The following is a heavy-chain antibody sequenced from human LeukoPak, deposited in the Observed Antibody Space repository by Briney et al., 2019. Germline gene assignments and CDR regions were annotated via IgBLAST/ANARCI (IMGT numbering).Heavy chain of an antibody. CDR1: GGSISSYY. V-gene: IGHV4-59*08. D-gene: IGHD3-22*01. Sequence: SETLSLTCTVSGGSISSYYWSWIRQPPGKGLEWIGYIYYSGSTNYNPSLKSRVTISVDTSKNQFSLKLSSVTAADTAVYYCARHMIGNAFDIWGQGTMVTVSS. CDR2: IYYSGST. J-gene: IGHJ3*02. CDR3: ARHMIGNAFDI.